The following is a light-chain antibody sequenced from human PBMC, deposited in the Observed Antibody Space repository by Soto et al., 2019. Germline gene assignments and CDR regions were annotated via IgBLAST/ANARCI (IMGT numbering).Light chain of an antibody. CDR2: EVN. J-gene: IGLJ1*01. CDR1: SSDVGGYNY. CDR3: SAYAGSNTYV. Sequence: QSALTQPPSASGSPGQSVAISCTGTSSDVGGYNYVSWYQLHPGKAPKLMIYEVNMRPSGVPDRFSVSKSGNTASLTVSGLRAEDEADYYCSAYAGSNTYVFGTGTKLTVL. V-gene: IGLV2-8*01.